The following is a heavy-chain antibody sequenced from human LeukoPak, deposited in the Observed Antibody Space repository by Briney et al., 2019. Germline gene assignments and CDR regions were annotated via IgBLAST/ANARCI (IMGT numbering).Heavy chain of an antibody. CDR2: ISGSGGST. D-gene: IGHD5-18*01. CDR3: AKFRERSTWIQLYYLDY. Sequence: PGGSLRLSCAASGFTFSSYAMSWVRQAPGKGLEWVSAISGSGGSTYYADSVKGRFTISRDNSKNTLYLQMNSLRAEDTAVYYCAKFRERSTWIQLYYLDYWGQGTLVTVSS. CDR1: GFTFSSYA. J-gene: IGHJ4*02. V-gene: IGHV3-23*01.